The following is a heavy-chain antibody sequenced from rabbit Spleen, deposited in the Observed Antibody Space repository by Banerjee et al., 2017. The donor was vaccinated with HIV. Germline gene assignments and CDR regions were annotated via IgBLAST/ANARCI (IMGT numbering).Heavy chain of an antibody. J-gene: IGHJ4*01. Sequence: QQLVESGGDLVKPGASLTLTCKASGFSFSGGYYMCWVRQAPGKGLEWIACIYDNAVNKWYANWAKGRFTISKTSSTTVTLQMTSLTGADTAMYFCGRDSEGGGNYGKNDLWGPGTLVTVS. D-gene: IGHD1-1*01. CDR1: GFSFSGGYY. CDR3: GRDSEGGGNYGKNDL. CDR2: IYDNAVNK. V-gene: IGHV1S40*01.